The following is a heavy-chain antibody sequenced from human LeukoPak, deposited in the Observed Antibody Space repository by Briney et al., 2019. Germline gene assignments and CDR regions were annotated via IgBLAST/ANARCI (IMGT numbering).Heavy chain of an antibody. D-gene: IGHD5-24*01. CDR3: AREGRDGYWDY. CDR2: IYYSGST. Sequence: SQTLSLTCTVSGGSISSGDYYRSWIRQPPGKGLEWIGYIYYSGSTYYNPSLKSRVTISVDTSKNQFSLKLSSVTAADTAVYYCAREGRDGYWDYWGQGTLVTVSS. J-gene: IGHJ4*02. CDR1: GGSISSGDYY. V-gene: IGHV4-30-4*01.